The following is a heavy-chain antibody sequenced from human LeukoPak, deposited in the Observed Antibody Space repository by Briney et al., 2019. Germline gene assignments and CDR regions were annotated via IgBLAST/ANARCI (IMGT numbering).Heavy chain of an antibody. Sequence: GASVTVSCKASGYTFTSYGISWVRQAPGQGLEWMGWISAYNGNTNYAQKLQGRVTMTTDTSTSTAYMELRSLRSDDTAVYYCARDRASGVAAANDYWGQGTLVTVSS. V-gene: IGHV1-18*01. J-gene: IGHJ4*02. D-gene: IGHD6-13*01. CDR2: ISAYNGNT. CDR3: ARDRASGVAAANDY. CDR1: GYTFTSYG.